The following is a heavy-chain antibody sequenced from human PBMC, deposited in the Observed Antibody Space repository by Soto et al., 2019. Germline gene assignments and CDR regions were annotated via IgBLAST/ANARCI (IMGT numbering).Heavy chain of an antibody. CDR3: ARDRAHFYESSGRLDL. J-gene: IGHJ4*02. Sequence: LSLTCSVSGDSMNNGDYFWTWIRQTPGKGLQWIGYISYSGSTFYNPSLKTRLAMSVDTSKNQFSVRLRSVTAADTAVYYCARDRAHFYESSGRLDLWGQGMLVTSPQ. CDR2: ISYSGST. V-gene: IGHV4-30-4*01. CDR1: GDSMNNGDYF. D-gene: IGHD3-22*01.